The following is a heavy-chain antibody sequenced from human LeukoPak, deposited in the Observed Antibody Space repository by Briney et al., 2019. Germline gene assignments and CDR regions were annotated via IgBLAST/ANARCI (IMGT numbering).Heavy chain of an antibody. CDR1: GFTFSTYA. CDR2: MSDNGDTT. CDR3: ARDGKAKNDY. D-gene: IGHD1-26*01. J-gene: IGHJ4*02. V-gene: IGHV3-64*01. Sequence: PGGSLRLSCAASGFTFSTYAMQWVRQAPDKRLEYVSGMSDNGDTTYYANSVRGRLTMSRDNSRNTLYLQMGSLRPEDTAVYYCARDGKAKNDYWGQGTLVTVST.